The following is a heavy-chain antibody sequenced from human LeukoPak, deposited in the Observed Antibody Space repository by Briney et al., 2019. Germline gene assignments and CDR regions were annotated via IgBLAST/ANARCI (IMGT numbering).Heavy chain of an antibody. CDR1: GFSLSGSW. CDR3: ATHYYYYGMDV. J-gene: IGHJ6*02. V-gene: IGHV3-7*01. Sequence: PGGSLRLSCEASGFSLSGSWMHWVRQAPGKGLEWVANIKQDGSEKYYVDSVKGRFTISRDNAKNSLYLQMNSLRAEDTAVYYCATHYYYYGMDVWGQGTTVTVSS. CDR2: IKQDGSEK.